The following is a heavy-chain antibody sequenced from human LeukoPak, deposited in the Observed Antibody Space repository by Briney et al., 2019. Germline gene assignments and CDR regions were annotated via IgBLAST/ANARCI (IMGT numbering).Heavy chain of an antibody. CDR3: ARVIHNAFDI. CDR1: GGSISSYY. CDR2: IYYSGST. D-gene: IGHD2-21*01. J-gene: IGHJ3*02. Sequence: SETLSLTCTVSGGSISSYYWSWIRQPPGKGLEWIGYIYYSGSTNYNPSLKSRVTISVDTSKNQFSLKLSSVTAADTAVYYCARVIHNAFDIWGQGTMVTVSS. V-gene: IGHV4-59*01.